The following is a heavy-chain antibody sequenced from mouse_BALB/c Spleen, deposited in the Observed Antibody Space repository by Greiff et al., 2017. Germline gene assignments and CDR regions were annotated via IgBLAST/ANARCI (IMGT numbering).Heavy chain of an antibody. V-gene: IGHV1S29*02. CDR3: ARRHYGPYAMDY. D-gene: IGHD1-1*02. Sequence: EVQLQQSGPELVKPGASVKISCKASGYTFTDYNMHWVKQSHGKSLEWIGYIYPYNGGTGYNQKFKSKATLTVDNSSSTAYMELRSLTSEDSAVYYCARRHYGPYAMDYWGQGTSVTVSS. CDR2: IYPYNGGT. J-gene: IGHJ4*01. CDR1: GYTFTDYN.